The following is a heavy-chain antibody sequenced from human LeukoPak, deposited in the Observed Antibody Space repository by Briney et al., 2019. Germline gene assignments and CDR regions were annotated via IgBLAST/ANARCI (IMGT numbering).Heavy chain of an antibody. D-gene: IGHD1-26*01. Sequence: SETLSLTCTVSGGSISSGGYYSSWIRQHPGKGLEWIGYIYYSGSTYYNPSLKSRVTISVDTSKNQFSLKLSSVTAADTAVYYCARDMGVGATRYFDYWGQGTLVTVSS. CDR2: IYYSGST. CDR1: GGSISSGGYY. CDR3: ARDMGVGATRYFDY. V-gene: IGHV4-31*03. J-gene: IGHJ4*02.